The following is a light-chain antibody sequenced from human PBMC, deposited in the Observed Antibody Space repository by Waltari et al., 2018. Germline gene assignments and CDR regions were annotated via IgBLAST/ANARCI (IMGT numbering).Light chain of an antibody. Sequence: EIVLTQSPATLSLSPGERATLSCRASQSVSSYLAWYQQKPGQAPRPLIYDASTRATGIPARFSGSGSGTDFTLSISSLEPEDFAVYYCHQRANWPWTFGHGTKVEIK. CDR3: HQRANWPWT. V-gene: IGKV3-11*01. CDR2: DAS. CDR1: QSVSSY. J-gene: IGKJ1*01.